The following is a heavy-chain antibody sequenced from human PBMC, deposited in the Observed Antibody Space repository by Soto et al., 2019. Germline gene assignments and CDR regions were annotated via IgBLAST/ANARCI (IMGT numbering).Heavy chain of an antibody. CDR2: IYYSGST. Sequence: QVQLQASGPGLVKPSETLSLTCTVSGGSISSYYWSWIRQPPGKGLEWIGYIYYSGSTNYNPSLKSRVSISVDTSKNQFSLKLSSVTAADTAVYYCARLTADRYYYCGMDVWGQGTTVTVSS. D-gene: IGHD2-21*02. CDR1: GGSISSYY. J-gene: IGHJ6*02. V-gene: IGHV4-59*01. CDR3: ARLTADRYYYCGMDV.